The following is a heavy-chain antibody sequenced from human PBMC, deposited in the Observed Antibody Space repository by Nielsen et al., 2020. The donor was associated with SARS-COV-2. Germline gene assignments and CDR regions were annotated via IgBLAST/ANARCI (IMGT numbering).Heavy chain of an antibody. CDR3: ARRTYRDAFDI. J-gene: IGHJ3*02. D-gene: IGHD1-1*01. Sequence: SETLSLTCTVSGGSISSYYWSWIRQPPGKGLEWIGSIYYSGSTYYNPSLKSRVTFSVDTSKNQFSLKLSSVTAADTAVYYCARRTYRDAFDIWGQGTMVTVSS. CDR1: GGSISSYY. V-gene: IGHV4-59*04. CDR2: IYYSGST.